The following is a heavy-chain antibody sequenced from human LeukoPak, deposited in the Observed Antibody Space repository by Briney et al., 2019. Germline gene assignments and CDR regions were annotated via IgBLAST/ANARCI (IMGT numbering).Heavy chain of an antibody. CDR2: ISQNGVGT. CDR1: GFTFATYA. V-gene: IGHV3-23*01. Sequence: GGSLRLSCAASGFTFATYAMSWVRQAPGKGLGWVSGISQNGVGTYYADFVKGRFTISRDDSKNTLYLDLTGLRADDAAVYYCARARGSWIIDSWGQGTLVTVSS. D-gene: IGHD6-13*01. CDR3: ARARGSWIIDS. J-gene: IGHJ4*02.